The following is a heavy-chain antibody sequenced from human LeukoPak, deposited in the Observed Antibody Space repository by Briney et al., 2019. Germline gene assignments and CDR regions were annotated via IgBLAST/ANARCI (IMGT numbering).Heavy chain of an antibody. CDR3: APRSTQT. D-gene: IGHD2-15*01. V-gene: IGHV3-30*02. CDR2: IRYDGSNK. Sequence: GGSLRLSCAASGFTLSSYGMHRVRQAPGKGLEWVAFIRYDGSNKYYADSVKGRFTISRDNSKNTLYLQMKSLRVEDTAVYYCAPRSTQTWGQGTLVTVSS. J-gene: IGHJ5*02. CDR1: GFTLSSYG.